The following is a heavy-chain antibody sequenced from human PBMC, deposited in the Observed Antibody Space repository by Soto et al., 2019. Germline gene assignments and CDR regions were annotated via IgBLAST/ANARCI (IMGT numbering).Heavy chain of an antibody. V-gene: IGHV3-30*18. CDR1: GFTFSSYG. CDR3: AKPYYYGSGSYYSIDY. D-gene: IGHD3-10*01. J-gene: IGHJ4*02. Sequence: QVQLVESGGGGVQPGRSLRLSCAASGFTFSSYGMHWVRQAPGKGLEWVAVISYDGSNKYYADSVKSRFSISRDNSKNTLYLQMNSLRAEDTAVYYCAKPYYYGSGSYYSIDYWGQGTLVTVSS. CDR2: ISYDGSNK.